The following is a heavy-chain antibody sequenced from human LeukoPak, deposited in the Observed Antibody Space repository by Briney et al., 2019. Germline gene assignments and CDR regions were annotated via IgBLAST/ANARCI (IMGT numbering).Heavy chain of an antibody. CDR3: AGGGRRRRVVPAAIFGGGSSHDRTFDP. CDR1: GYTFTSYA. Sequence: VASVKVSCKASGYTFTSYAINWVRQAPGQGLEWMGWMNPNIGNTGYAQKSQGRVTITRNTSISTAYMELSSLRSEDTAVYYCAGGGRRRRVVPAAIFGGGSSHDRTFDPWGQGTLVTVSS. D-gene: IGHD2-2*02. J-gene: IGHJ5*02. CDR2: MNPNIGNT. V-gene: IGHV1-8*01.